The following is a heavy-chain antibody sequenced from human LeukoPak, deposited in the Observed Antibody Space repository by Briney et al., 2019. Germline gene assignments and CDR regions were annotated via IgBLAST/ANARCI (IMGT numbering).Heavy chain of an antibody. V-gene: IGHV3-49*04. D-gene: IGHD2-15*01. CDR1: GFTFGDYA. J-gene: IGHJ4*02. Sequence: GGSLRLSCAASGFTFGDYAMSWVRQAPGKGLEWVGFIRSKAYGGTTEYAASVKGRFTISRDDSKSIAYLQMNSLKTEDTAVYYCARGPVRAAPSYWGQGTLVTVSS. CDR2: IRSKAYGGTT. CDR3: ARGPVRAAPSY.